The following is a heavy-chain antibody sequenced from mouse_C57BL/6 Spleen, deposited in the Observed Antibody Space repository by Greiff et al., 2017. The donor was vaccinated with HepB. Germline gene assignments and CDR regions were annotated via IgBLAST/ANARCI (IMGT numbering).Heavy chain of an antibody. CDR3: ARRDYDDYAMDY. CDR2: IDPSDSYT. J-gene: IGHJ4*01. Sequence: VQLQQSGAELVMPGASVKLSCKASGYTFTSYWMHWVKQRPGQGLEWIGEIDPSDSYTNYNQKFKGKSTLTVDKSSSTAYMQLSSLTSEDSAVYYCARRDYDDYAMDYWGQRTSVTVSS. CDR1: GYTFTSYW. D-gene: IGHD2-4*01. V-gene: IGHV1-69*01.